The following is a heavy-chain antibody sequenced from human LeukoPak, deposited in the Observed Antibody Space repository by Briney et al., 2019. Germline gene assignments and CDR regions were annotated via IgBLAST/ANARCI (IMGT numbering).Heavy chain of an antibody. J-gene: IGHJ3*02. CDR3: ARWELPIDI. D-gene: IGHD1-26*01. CDR2: ISYDGSNK. V-gene: IGHV3-30*03. CDR1: GFTFSSYG. Sequence: GGSLRLSCAASGFTFSSYGMHWVRQAPGKGLEWVAVISYDGSNKYYADSVKGRFTISRDNSKNTLYLQMNSLRAEDTAVYYCARWELPIDIWGQGTMVTVSS.